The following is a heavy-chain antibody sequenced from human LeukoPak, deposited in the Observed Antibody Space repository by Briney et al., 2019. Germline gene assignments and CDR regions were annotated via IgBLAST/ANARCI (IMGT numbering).Heavy chain of an antibody. D-gene: IGHD3-10*01. CDR2: IYYSGST. Sequence: SETLSLTCAVSGGSISSYYWSWIRQPPGKGLEWIGYIYYSGSTNYNPSLKSRVTISVDTSKNQFSLKLSSVTAADTAVYYCAGEATKLPPGTYYYGSGSYYHSTFDYWGQGTLVTVSS. J-gene: IGHJ4*02. V-gene: IGHV4-59*01. CDR1: GGSISSYY. CDR3: AGEATKLPPGTYYYGSGSYYHSTFDY.